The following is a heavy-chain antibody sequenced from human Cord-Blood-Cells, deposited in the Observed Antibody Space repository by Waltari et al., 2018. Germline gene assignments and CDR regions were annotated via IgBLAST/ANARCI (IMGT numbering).Heavy chain of an antibody. CDR1: GFTFDHYA. J-gene: IGHJ4*02. Sequence: EVPLVESGGGLVQTGRSLRLSCAASGFTFDHYAMHWVWQAPGKGRGWVSGIWWNSGRIGYTDPGSGRFANSRDNATNSLYLQVDSLRDEETASYYGARSQYYWCTYYSDFWGQGTLVAVSS. CDR2: IWWNSGRI. D-gene: IGHD2-8*02. CDR3: ARSQYYWCTYYSDF. V-gene: IGHV3-9*01.